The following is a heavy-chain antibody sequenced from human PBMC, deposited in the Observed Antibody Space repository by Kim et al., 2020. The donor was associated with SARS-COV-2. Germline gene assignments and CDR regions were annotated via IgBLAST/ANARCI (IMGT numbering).Heavy chain of an antibody. D-gene: IGHD2-15*01. CDR3: LGGYYFDY. CDR2: IDCGNGNT. Sequence: ASVKVSCKTSGHTFTRDSIHWVRQAPGQRLEWMGGIDCGNGNTIYSQKFQCRVTLSTDTSASTAYMELSSLRSEDSAVYFCLGGYYFDYWGQGTLVTVSS. CDR1: GHTFTRDS. V-gene: IGHV1-3*01. J-gene: IGHJ4*02.